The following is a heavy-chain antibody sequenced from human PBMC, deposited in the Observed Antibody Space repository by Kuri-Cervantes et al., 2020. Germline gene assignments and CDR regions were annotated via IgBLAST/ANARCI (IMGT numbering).Heavy chain of an antibody. J-gene: IGHJ4*02. Sequence: SETLSLTCTVSGGSISSYYWSWIRQPPGKGLEWIGYVYYGGSTVYNPSLTSRVTISIDASKKKFSLNLNSLTAADTAVYYCARRGSSGDYFDFWGQGTLVTVSS. CDR3: ARRGSSGDYFDF. CDR1: GGSISSYY. CDR2: VYYGGST. D-gene: IGHD3-10*01. V-gene: IGHV4-59*01.